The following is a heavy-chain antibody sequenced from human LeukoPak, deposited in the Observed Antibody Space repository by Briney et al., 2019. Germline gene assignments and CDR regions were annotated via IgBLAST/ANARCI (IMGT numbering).Heavy chain of an antibody. V-gene: IGHV3-74*01. CDR2: IKYDGSHT. J-gene: IGHJ5*02. Sequence: WGSLRLSCAASGFIFSNYWMLWVRQAPGKGLVWVSRIKYDGSHTDYADSVKGRFTISRDNAKNTLFLQMNSLRAEDTAVYYCATARRQGYNLVDSWGQGTLVTVSS. CDR3: ATARRQGYNLVDS. CDR1: GFIFSNYW. D-gene: IGHD5-24*01.